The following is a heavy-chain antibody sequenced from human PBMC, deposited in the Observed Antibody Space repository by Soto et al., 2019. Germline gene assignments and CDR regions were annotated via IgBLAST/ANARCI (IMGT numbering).Heavy chain of an antibody. CDR1: GGSISSASYY. CDR3: ARVDYHDTSGYHY. J-gene: IGHJ4*02. D-gene: IGHD3-22*01. Sequence: PSETLSLTCSVSGGSISSASYYWGWIRQPPGKGLEWIGNIFYSGSTNYNPSLKSRVTISVDTSENQFSLKLTSVTAADTAVYYCARVDYHDTSGYHYWGQGTLVTVSS. CDR2: IFYSGST. V-gene: IGHV4-39*02.